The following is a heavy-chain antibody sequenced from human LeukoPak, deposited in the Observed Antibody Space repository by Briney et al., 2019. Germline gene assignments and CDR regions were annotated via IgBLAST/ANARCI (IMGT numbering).Heavy chain of an antibody. D-gene: IGHD3-22*01. CDR2: ISAYNGNT. Sequence: GASVKVSCKASGYTFTSYGISWVRQAPGQRLEWMGWISAYNGNTNHAQKLQGRVTMTTDTSTSTAYMELRSLRSDDTAMYYCARGVVSYYYYMDVWGKGTTVTVSS. V-gene: IGHV1-18*01. CDR1: GYTFTSYG. J-gene: IGHJ6*03. CDR3: ARGVVSYYYYMDV.